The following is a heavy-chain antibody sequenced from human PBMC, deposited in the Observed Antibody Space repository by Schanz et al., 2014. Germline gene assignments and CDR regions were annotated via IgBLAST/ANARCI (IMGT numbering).Heavy chain of an antibody. D-gene: IGHD3-10*01. CDR2: IGTSGGT. Sequence: EVQLVESGGGLVQPGGSLRLSCAASGFTFSDYSMNWVRQAPGKGPEWVSTIGTSGGTNYAESVKGRFTISRDNSKNTLYLQMNSLRAEDTAVYYCARPALWFGDNCFDPWGQGTLVTVSS. V-gene: IGHV3-21*01. CDR3: ARPALWFGDNCFDP. J-gene: IGHJ5*02. CDR1: GFTFSDYS.